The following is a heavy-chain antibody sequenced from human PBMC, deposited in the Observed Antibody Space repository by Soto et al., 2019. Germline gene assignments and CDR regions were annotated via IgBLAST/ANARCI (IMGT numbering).Heavy chain of an antibody. V-gene: IGHV1-46*03. J-gene: IGHJ4*02. Sequence: QVQLVQSGAEVKKPGASVKVSCKASGYTFTSYYMHWVRQAPGQGLEWMGIINPSGGSTSYAQKFQGRVHMTREMPASTVYTKLSSLRSEDTAVYYCARGSPAVPALDYWGQGSLVTVSS. CDR3: ARGSPAVPALDY. CDR1: GYTFTSYY. CDR2: INPSGGST. D-gene: IGHD2-2*01.